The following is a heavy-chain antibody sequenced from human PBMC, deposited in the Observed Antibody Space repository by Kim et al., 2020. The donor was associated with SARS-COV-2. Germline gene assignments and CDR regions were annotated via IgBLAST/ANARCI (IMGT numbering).Heavy chain of an antibody. D-gene: IGHD6-6*01. Sequence: ASVKVSCKASGYTFTGYYMHWVRQAPGQGLEWMGWINPNSGGTNYAQKFQGRVTMTRDTSISTAYMELSRLRSDDTAVYYCARRIAARAWFDPWGQGTLVTVSS. V-gene: IGHV1-2*02. CDR1: GYTFTGYY. CDR2: INPNSGGT. CDR3: ARRIAARAWFDP. J-gene: IGHJ5*02.